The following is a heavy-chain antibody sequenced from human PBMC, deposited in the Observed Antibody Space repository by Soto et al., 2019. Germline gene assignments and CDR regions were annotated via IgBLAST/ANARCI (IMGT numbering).Heavy chain of an antibody. CDR1: GDTFSSYA. CDR2: IIPIFGTA. CDR3: ARDGSGYRSRASPMDV. V-gene: IGHV1-69*01. J-gene: IGHJ6*02. D-gene: IGHD3-22*01. Sequence: QVQLVQSGAEVKKPGSSVKVSCKASGDTFSSYAISWVRQAPGQGLEWMGGIIPIFGTANYAQKFQGRVTITADESTSTAYMELSILRSEDTAVYYCARDGSGYRSRASPMDVWGQGTTVTVS.